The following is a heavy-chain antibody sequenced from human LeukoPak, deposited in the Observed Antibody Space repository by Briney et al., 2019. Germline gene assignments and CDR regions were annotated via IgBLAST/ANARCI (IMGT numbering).Heavy chain of an antibody. V-gene: IGHV4-39*07. CDR1: GGSLSSTSHY. J-gene: IGHJ4*02. D-gene: IGHD3-3*01. CDR2: VYYSGST. CDR3: ARSWGYDFWSGNLLHY. Sequence: SETLSLTCTVSGGSLSSTSHYWAWIRQPPGKGLEWVGSVYYSGSTYYNPSLKSRVTVSIDMSKNQFSLKLSSVTAADTAMYYCARSWGYDFWSGNLLHYWGQGTLVTVSS.